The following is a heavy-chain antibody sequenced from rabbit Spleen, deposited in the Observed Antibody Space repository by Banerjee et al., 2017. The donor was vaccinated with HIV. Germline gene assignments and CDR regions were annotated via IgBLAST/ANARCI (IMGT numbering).Heavy chain of an antibody. Sequence: QSLEESGGDLVKPGASLTLTCTASGLSFSSSYYMCWVRQTPGKGLEWIACIYGDSSGSTWYATWAKGRFTCSKTSSTTVTLQMTSLTVADTATYFCARDSGSSFSSYGMDLWGSGTLVTVS. D-gene: IGHD8-1*01. V-gene: IGHV1S40*01. CDR2: IYGDSSGST. CDR3: ARDSGSSFSSYGMDL. CDR1: GLSFSSSYY. J-gene: IGHJ6*01.